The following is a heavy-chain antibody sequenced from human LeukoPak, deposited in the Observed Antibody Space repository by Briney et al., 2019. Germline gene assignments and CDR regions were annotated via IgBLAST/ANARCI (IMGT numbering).Heavy chain of an antibody. CDR3: ARPRYNWNYYFDY. Sequence: PSETLSLTCTVSGGSISSSSYWGWIRQPPGKGLAWLGTIYYAGSTYYSPSLKSRVTISVDTSKNQFSLKLTSVSAADTAVYYCARPRYNWNYYFDYWGQGTLVTVSS. J-gene: IGHJ4*02. V-gene: IGHV4-39*01. D-gene: IGHD1-7*01. CDR2: IYYAGST. CDR1: GGSISSSSY.